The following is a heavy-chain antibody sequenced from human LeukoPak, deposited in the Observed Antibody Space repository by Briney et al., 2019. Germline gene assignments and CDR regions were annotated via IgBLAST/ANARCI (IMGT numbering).Heavy chain of an antibody. CDR3: ARGHSGTYFWLGGKFDY. CDR2: INAGNGNT. V-gene: IGHV1-3*03. Sequence: GASVKVSCKASGYTFTSYAMHWVRQAPGQRLEWMGWINAGNGNTKYSQEFQGRVTITRNTSISTAYMELSSLTSEDTAVYYCARGHSGTYFWLGGKFDYWGQGTLVTVSS. CDR1: GYTFTSYA. D-gene: IGHD1-26*01. J-gene: IGHJ4*02.